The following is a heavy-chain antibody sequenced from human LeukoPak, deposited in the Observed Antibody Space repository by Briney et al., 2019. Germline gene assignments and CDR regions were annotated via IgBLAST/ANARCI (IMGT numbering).Heavy chain of an antibody. CDR2: IYVSGTT. Sequence: SETLSLTCTVSGGSISSYYCSWIRQPAGKGLEWIGRIYVSGTTNYNPSLKSRVAMSVDTSKNQFSLKLSSVTAADTAVYYCARRGSGWFFDYWGQGTLVTVSS. CDR1: GGSISSYY. D-gene: IGHD6-19*01. J-gene: IGHJ4*02. CDR3: ARRGSGWFFDY. V-gene: IGHV4-4*07.